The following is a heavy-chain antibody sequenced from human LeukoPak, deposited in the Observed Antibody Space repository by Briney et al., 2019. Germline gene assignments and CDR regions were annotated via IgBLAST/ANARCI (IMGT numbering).Heavy chain of an antibody. J-gene: IGHJ3*02. D-gene: IGHD3-3*01. CDR2: IYTSGST. V-gene: IGHV4-61*02. CDR3: ARSQSTIFGVRWAFDI. CDR1: GGSISSGGYS. Sequence: SQTLSLTCTVSGGSISSGGYSWSWIRQPAGKGLEWIGRIYTSGSTNYNPSLKSRVTISVDTSKNQFSLKLSSVTAADTAVYYCARSQSTIFGVRWAFDIWGQGTMVTVSS.